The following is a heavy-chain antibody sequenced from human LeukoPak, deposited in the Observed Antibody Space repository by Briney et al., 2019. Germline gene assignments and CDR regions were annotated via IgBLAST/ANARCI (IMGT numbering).Heavy chain of an antibody. CDR2: INHSGST. J-gene: IGHJ6*03. CDR3: ARGITMVRGVLFRYYYYMDV. Sequence: SETLSLTCAVYGGSFSGDYWNWIRQPPGKGLEWIGEINHSGSTNYNPSLKSRVTISVDTSKNRFSLKLSSVTAADTAVYYCARGITMVRGVLFRYYYYMDVWGKGTTVTISS. D-gene: IGHD3-10*01. V-gene: IGHV4-34*01. CDR1: GGSFSGDY.